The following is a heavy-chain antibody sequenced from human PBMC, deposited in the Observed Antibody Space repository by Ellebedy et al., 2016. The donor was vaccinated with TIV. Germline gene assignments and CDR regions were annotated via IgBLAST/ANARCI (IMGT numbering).Heavy chain of an antibody. V-gene: IGHV3-74*01. CDR2: INRDGSSA. J-gene: IGHJ4*02. CDR1: GYTFSNYW. D-gene: IGHD6-19*01. CDR3: ARGGRDQWLIDY. Sequence: GESLKISCAASGYTFSNYWIHWVRQAPGKGLVWLSRINRDGSSANYADSVKGRFSISRDNSKNTLYVQMNSLRDEDTDVDYCARGGRDQWLIDYWGQGTLVTVSS.